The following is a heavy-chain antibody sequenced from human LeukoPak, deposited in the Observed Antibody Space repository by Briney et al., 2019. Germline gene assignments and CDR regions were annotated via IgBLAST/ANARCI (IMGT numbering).Heavy chain of an antibody. CDR1: GFIFSGYY. Sequence: GGSLRLSCTASGFIFSGYYMSWIRQAPGKGLEWVTYISTSGSTIYYADSVRGRFTISRDNAKNSLYLQMNSLRAEDTAVYYCARVWYDSSGYYDYWGQGTLVTVSS. D-gene: IGHD3-22*01. J-gene: IGHJ4*02. CDR3: ARVWYDSSGYYDY. CDR2: ISTSGSTI. V-gene: IGHV3-11*01.